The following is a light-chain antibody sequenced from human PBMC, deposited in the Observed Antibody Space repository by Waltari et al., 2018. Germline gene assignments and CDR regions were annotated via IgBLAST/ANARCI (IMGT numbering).Light chain of an antibody. CDR1: SSDVGGYHY. Sequence: QSALTQPPSASGSPGQSITISCTGTSSDVGGYHYVSWYQQHPGKAPKLMIYEVSTRPSGVPDRFSGSKSGNTASLTVSGLQAEDEADYYCSSYAGSNNAVFGGGTHLTVL. CDR2: EVS. V-gene: IGLV2-8*01. J-gene: IGLJ7*01. CDR3: SSYAGSNNAV.